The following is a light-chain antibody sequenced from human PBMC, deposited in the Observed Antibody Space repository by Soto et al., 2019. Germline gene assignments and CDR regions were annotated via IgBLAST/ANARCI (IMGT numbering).Light chain of an antibody. Sequence: EIVLTQSPGTLSLSPGERATLACRASQSVISSYFAWYQQKPGQAPRLLIYGAYTRATAIPDRFSGSGSGTDFALTISRLEPEDVAVYYCQQYSSSPRTFGQGTKVDIK. V-gene: IGKV3-20*01. CDR2: GAY. CDR1: QSVISSY. CDR3: QQYSSSPRT. J-gene: IGKJ1*01.